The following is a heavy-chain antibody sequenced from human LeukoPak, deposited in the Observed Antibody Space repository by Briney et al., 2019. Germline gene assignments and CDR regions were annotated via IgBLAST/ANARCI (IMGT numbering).Heavy chain of an antibody. CDR3: AKGIGRVVTAIHHSPIHY. CDR1: GFTFSSYA. Sequence: GGSLRLSCAASGFTFSSYAMSWVRQAPGKGLEWVSAISGSGGSTYYADSVKGRFTISRDNSKNTLYLQMNSLRAEDTAVYYCAKGIGRVVTAIHHSPIHYWGQGTLVTVSS. D-gene: IGHD2-21*02. J-gene: IGHJ4*02. V-gene: IGHV3-23*01. CDR2: ISGSGGST.